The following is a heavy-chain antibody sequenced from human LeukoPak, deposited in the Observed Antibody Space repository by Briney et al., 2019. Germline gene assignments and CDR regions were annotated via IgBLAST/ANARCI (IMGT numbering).Heavy chain of an antibody. V-gene: IGHV3-74*01. Sequence: GGSLRLSCAASGFTLSHYWMHWVRQGPGKGLVWVSLIQNDGSTTNYADSVKGRFTISRDIAKNALYLQMNSLRDEDTAVYYCARGGYPGAFDYWGRGTLVTVSS. J-gene: IGHJ4*02. D-gene: IGHD5-12*01. CDR3: ARGGYPGAFDY. CDR2: IQNDGSTT. CDR1: GFTLSHYW.